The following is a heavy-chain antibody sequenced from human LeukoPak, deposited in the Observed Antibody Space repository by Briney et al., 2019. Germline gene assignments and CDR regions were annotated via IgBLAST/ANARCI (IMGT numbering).Heavy chain of an antibody. D-gene: IGHD1-26*01. V-gene: IGHV4-39*01. CDR2: IYYSGST. Sequence: PSETLSLTCTVSGGSISSGSYYWGWIRQPPGKGLEWIGSIYYSGSTYYNPSLKSRVTISVDTSKNQFSLKLSSVTAADTAVYYCASSKTASGSQLPDISWRFDYWGQGTLVTVSS. CDR3: ASSKTASGSQLPDISWRFDY. J-gene: IGHJ4*02. CDR1: GGSISSGSYY.